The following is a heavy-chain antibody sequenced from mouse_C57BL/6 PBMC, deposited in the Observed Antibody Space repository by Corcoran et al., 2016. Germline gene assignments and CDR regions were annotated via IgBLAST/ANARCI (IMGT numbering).Heavy chain of an antibody. V-gene: IGHV1-80*01. CDR2: IYPGDGDT. Sequence: QVQLQQSGAELVKPGASVKISCKASGYAFSSYWMNWVKQRPGKGLEWIGQIYPGDGDTNYNGKFKGKATLTADKSSSTAYMQLSSLTSEDSAVYFCARSHISITTVGYFDYWGQGTTLTVSS. D-gene: IGHD1-1*01. CDR3: ARSHISITTVGYFDY. J-gene: IGHJ2*01. CDR1: GYAFSSYW.